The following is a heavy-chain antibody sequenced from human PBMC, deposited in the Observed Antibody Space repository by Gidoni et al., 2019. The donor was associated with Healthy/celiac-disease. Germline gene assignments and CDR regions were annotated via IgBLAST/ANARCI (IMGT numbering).Heavy chain of an antibody. CDR2: ISGSGGST. CDR3: AKDGIVATLVGAGAVDY. CDR1: GFTFSSYA. D-gene: IGHD5-12*01. J-gene: IGHJ4*02. Sequence: EVQLLESGGGLVQPGGSLRLSCAASGFTFSSYAMSWVRQAPGKGLEWVSAISGSGGSTYYADSVKGRFTISRDNSKNTLYLQMNSLRAEDTAVYYCAKDGIVATLVGAGAVDYWGQGTLVTVSS. V-gene: IGHV3-23*01.